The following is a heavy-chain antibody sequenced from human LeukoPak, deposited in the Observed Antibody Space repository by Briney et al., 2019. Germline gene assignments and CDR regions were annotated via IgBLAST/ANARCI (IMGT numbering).Heavy chain of an antibody. Sequence: ASVKVSCKVSGKTLTEFAIHWVRQAPGKGLEWMGGFDPEEGGRIYAQKFQGRVTMTEDTSTDTSYMELSSLRSEDTAVYYCAPRLRYFDWSFNDPWGQGTLVTVSS. CDR2: FDPEEGGR. J-gene: IGHJ5*02. V-gene: IGHV1-24*01. D-gene: IGHD3-9*01. CDR3: APRLRYFDWSFNDP. CDR1: GKTLTEFA.